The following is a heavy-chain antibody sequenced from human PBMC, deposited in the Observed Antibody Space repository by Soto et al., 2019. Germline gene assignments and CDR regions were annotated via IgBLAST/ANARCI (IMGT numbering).Heavy chain of an antibody. CDR2: IYYSGST. CDR3: ARVRWEMYNWFDP. CDR1: GGSISSYY. D-gene: IGHD1-26*01. V-gene: IGHV4-59*08. J-gene: IGHJ5*02. Sequence: QVQLQESGPGLVKPSETLSLTCTVSGGSISSYYWRWIRQPPGKGLEWIGDIYYSGSTNYNPSLKSRVTISVDTSKNQFSLKLSPVTAADTAVYYCARVRWEMYNWFDPWGQGTLVTVSS.